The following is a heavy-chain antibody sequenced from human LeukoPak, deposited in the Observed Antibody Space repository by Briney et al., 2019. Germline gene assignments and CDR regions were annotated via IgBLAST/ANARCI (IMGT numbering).Heavy chain of an antibody. V-gene: IGHV4-59*01. J-gene: IGHJ4*02. D-gene: IGHD2-21*02. CDR3: ARGVVTAIPGLPFDY. Sequence: SETLSLTCTVSGGSISSYYWSWIRQPPGKGLEWIGYISYSGSTNYNPSLKSRVTILVDTSKNQFSLKLSSVTAADTAVYYCARGVVTAIPGLPFDYWGQGTLVTVSS. CDR1: GGSISSYY. CDR2: ISYSGST.